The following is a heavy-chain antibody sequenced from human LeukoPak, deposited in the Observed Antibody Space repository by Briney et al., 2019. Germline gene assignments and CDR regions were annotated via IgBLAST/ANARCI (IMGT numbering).Heavy chain of an antibody. J-gene: IGHJ6*03. V-gene: IGHV3-23*01. CDR1: GFTFSDYA. CDR3: AKAPATGEGYYFYYMDV. Sequence: GGSLRLSCEASGFASGFTFSDYAVSWVRQAPGKGPEWVASVNGRGATTYYADSVRGRFTISRDNSKNTLYLQMISLGADDTAVYFCAKAPATGEGYYFYYMDVWGKGTTVTVSS. CDR2: VNGRGATT. D-gene: IGHD7-27*01.